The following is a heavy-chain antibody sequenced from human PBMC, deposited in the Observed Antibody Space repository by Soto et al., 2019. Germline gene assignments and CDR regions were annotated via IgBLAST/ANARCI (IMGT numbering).Heavy chain of an antibody. V-gene: IGHV3-74*01. CDR2: IKGDGSST. CDR3: ARSRSGGYPYFQH. CDR1: GITFSNYW. D-gene: IGHD2-15*01. Sequence: GGSLRLSCGDSGITFSNYWMHWDHKTPGKGLVWVSYIKGDGSSTNYADSVKGRFTISRDNAKSSLYLQMNSLRAEDTALYYCARSRSGGYPYFQHWGQGTLVTVSS. J-gene: IGHJ1*01.